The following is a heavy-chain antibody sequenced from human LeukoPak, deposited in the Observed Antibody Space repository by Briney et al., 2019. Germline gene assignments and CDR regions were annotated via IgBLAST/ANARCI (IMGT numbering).Heavy chain of an antibody. CDR2: ISSNGGST. CDR3: VKTLYYYGSGSHYYFDY. J-gene: IGHJ4*02. CDR1: GFTFSSYA. D-gene: IGHD3-10*01. V-gene: IGHV3-64D*06. Sequence: GGSLRLSCSASGFTFSSYAMHWVRQAPGKGLEYVSAISSNGGSTYYADSVKGRFTISRDNSKNTLYLQMSSLRAEDTAVYYRVKTLYYYGSGSHYYFDYWGQGTLVTVSS.